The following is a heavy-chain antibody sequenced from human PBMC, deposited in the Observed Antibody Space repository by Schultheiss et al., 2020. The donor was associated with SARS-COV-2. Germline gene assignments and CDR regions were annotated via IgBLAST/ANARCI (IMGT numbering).Heavy chain of an antibody. Sequence: GGSLRLSCAASGFNFNTYWMSWVRQAPGKGLEWVANIRPGGDEKYYVDSVKGRFTISRDNAKNSLYLQMNSPRAEDTAVYYCARGDYYDSSGYYIDAFDIWGQGTMVTVSS. CDR1: GFNFNTYW. CDR3: ARGDYYDSSGYYIDAFDI. D-gene: IGHD3-22*01. V-gene: IGHV3-7*01. J-gene: IGHJ3*02. CDR2: IRPGGDEK.